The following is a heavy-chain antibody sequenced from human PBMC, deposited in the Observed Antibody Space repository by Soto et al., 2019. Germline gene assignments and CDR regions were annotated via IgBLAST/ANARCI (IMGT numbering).Heavy chain of an antibody. D-gene: IGHD6-13*01. CDR1: GYTFTSYG. V-gene: IGHV1-18*01. CDR2: ISAYNGNT. Sequence: ASVKVACKASGYTFTSYGISWVRQAPGQGLEWMGWISAYNGNTNYAQKLQGRVTMTTDTSTSTAYMELRSLRSDDTAVYYCARDPYSXSRYDTYGMDVPGQGTTVTVSS. J-gene: IGHJ6*02. CDR3: ARDPYSXSRYDTYGMDV.